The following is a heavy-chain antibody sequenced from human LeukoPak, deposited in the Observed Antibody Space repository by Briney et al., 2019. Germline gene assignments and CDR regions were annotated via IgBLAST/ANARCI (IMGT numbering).Heavy chain of an antibody. CDR1: GGSFKSYY. Sequence: SETLSLTCSVSGGSFKSYYWNWLRQSPGKGLGWIGYISDNGRTNYNPSLASRVTISLDTSKNQFFLGLRSLTAPDTAIYYCARADLHGGNPFDAFDVWGPGTMVAVSS. J-gene: IGHJ3*01. CDR3: ARADLHGGNPFDAFDV. V-gene: IGHV4-59*08. CDR2: ISDNGRT. D-gene: IGHD2-15*01.